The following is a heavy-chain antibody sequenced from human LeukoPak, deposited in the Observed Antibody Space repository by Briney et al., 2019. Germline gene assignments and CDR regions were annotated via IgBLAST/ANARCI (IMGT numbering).Heavy chain of an antibody. V-gene: IGHV1-69*13. CDR1: GGTFSSYA. J-gene: IGHJ2*01. Sequence: SVKVSCKASGGTFSSYAISWVRQAPGQGLEWMGGIIPIFGTANYAQKFQGRVTITADESTSTAYMELSSLRSEDTAVYYCARSYDSSGYYPWYFDLWGRGTLVTVSS. CDR2: IIPIFGTA. CDR3: ARSYDSSGYYPWYFDL. D-gene: IGHD3-22*01.